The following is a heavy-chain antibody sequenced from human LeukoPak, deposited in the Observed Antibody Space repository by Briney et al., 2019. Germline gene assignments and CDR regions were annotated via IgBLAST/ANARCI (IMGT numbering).Heavy chain of an antibody. J-gene: IGHJ6*03. CDR2: INSDGSST. D-gene: IGHD4/OR15-4a*01. Sequence: GGSLRLSCAASGFTFSGYWMHWVRQAPGKGLVWVSRINSDGSSTSYADSVKGRFTISRDNAKNTLYLQMNSLRAEDTALYYCARGLSYYYYMDVWGKGTTVTVSS. CDR3: ARGLSYYYYMDV. V-gene: IGHV3-74*01. CDR1: GFTFSGYW.